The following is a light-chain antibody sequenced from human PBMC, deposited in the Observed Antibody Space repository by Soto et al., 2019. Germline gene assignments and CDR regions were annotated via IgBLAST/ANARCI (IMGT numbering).Light chain of an antibody. J-gene: IGKJ1*01. V-gene: IGKV1-5*03. CDR1: QSISYW. Sequence: DIPMTQSPSTLSASVGDRVTITCRASQSISYWLAWYQRKPGKAPNLLIYKASTLESGVPSRFSGSGSGTEFTLTISSLQPDDFATYYCQQYNIYWTFGQGTKVEIK. CDR2: KAS. CDR3: QQYNIYWT.